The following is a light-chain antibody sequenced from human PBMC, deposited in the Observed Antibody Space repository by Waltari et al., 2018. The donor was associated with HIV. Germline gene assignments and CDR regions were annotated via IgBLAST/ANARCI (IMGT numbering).Light chain of an antibody. CDR2: AAS. V-gene: IGKV1-27*01. Sequence: DIQMTQSPSSLSAFIGDTLPITCRASQAINNYLAWYQHRPGEAPHLLIYAASTLQSGVPSRFSGSGSGTDFTLTITNLQPEDVGTYYCQKFNSAPLTFGGGTKVEIK. CDR3: QKFNSAPLT. CDR1: QAINNY. J-gene: IGKJ4*01.